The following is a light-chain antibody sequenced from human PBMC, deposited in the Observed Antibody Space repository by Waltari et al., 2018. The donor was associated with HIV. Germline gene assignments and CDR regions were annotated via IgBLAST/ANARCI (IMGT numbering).Light chain of an antibody. CDR2: SSS. J-gene: IGKJ4*01. CDR3: LPPHAYPLT. V-gene: IGKV1-17*01. Sequence: DIQMTQSPSSLSASVGDRVTITCRASQGIRDELVWYQQKPGKAPKRLIFSSSCLETWFPSRFRVSGSWTQFTLTVISLQPEDSASYYCLPPHAYPLTCGGGTKVEVK. CDR1: QGIRDE.